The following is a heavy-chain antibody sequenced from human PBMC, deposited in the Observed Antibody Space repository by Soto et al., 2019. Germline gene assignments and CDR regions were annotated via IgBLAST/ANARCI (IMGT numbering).Heavy chain of an antibody. CDR1: GFTFSNYG. V-gene: IGHV3-30*03. J-gene: IGHJ6*02. CDR2: ISNDGSNE. CDR3: ARYISTANYHYGMDV. Sequence: QVQLVESGGGVVQPGRSLRLSCAASGFTFSNYGMHWVRQAPGKGLEWLAVISNDGSNENYADSVTGRFTISRDNSKNVVYLQTNSLRAEDRAVYYCARYISTANYHYGMDVWGPGNTVTGSS. D-gene: IGHD6-13*01.